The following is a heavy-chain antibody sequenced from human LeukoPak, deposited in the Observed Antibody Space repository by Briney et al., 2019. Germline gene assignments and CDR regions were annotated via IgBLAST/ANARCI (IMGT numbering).Heavy chain of an antibody. Sequence: ASVKVSCKASGYTFTSYDINRVRQATGQGLEWMGWMNPNSGNTGYAQKFQGRVTMTRNTSISTAYMELSSLRSEDTAVYYCARGQTPSYYYDSSGYYQYHYYYGMDVWGQGTTVTVSS. J-gene: IGHJ6*02. CDR1: GYTFTSYD. V-gene: IGHV1-8*01. CDR2: MNPNSGNT. D-gene: IGHD3-22*01. CDR3: ARGQTPSYYYDSSGYYQYHYYYGMDV.